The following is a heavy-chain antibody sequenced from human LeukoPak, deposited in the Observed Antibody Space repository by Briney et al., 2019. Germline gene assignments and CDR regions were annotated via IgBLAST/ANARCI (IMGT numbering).Heavy chain of an antibody. Sequence: GGALRLSCAASGFTFSSYSMNWVRQAPGKGLEWVSSISSSSSYIYYADSVKGRFTIPRDNAKNSLYLQMNSLRAEDTAVYYCARFQDDSDAFDIWGQGTMVTVSS. CDR1: GFTFSSYS. J-gene: IGHJ3*02. V-gene: IGHV3-21*01. CDR3: ARFQDDSDAFDI. CDR2: ISSSSSYI. D-gene: IGHD3-3*01.